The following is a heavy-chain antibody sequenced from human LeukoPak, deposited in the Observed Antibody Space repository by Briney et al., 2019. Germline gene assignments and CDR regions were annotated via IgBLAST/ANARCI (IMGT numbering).Heavy chain of an antibody. CDR2: ISTGGGGT. D-gene: IGHD1-14*01. Sequence: GVLRLSCAASGFTFNTYAMSWVRQAPGKGLEWVSTISTGGGGTYYADSVKGRFTISRDNSKNTLYLQMNSLRADDTAVYYCAKDRPENYWGQGTLVTVSS. V-gene: IGHV3-23*01. CDR3: AKDRPENY. J-gene: IGHJ4*02. CDR1: GFTFNTYA.